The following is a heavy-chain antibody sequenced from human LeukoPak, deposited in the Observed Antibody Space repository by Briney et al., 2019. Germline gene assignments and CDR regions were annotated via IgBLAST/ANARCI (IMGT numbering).Heavy chain of an antibody. CDR3: ARYGYYYDSSGYYPD. CDR1: GFTFSDYY. V-gene: IGHV3-11*04. J-gene: IGHJ4*02. CDR2: ISSSGSTI. Sequence: GGSLRLSCAASGFTFSDYYMSWIRQAPGRGLEWVSYISSSGSTIYYADSVKGRFTISRDNAKNSLYLQMNSLRAEDTAVYYCARYGYYYDSSGYYPDWGQGTLVTVSS. D-gene: IGHD3-22*01.